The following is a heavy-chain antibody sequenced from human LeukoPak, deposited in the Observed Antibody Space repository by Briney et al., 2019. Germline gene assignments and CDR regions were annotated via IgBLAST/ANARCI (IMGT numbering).Heavy chain of an antibody. CDR2: ISASSGST. Sequence: PGGSLILSCAASGFIFSNNALSWVRQAPGKGLEWVSAISASSGSTYYADSVKARFTISRDNSKNTLYLKMNSLRAEDTAVYFCAKGLYYKDSSGYPAWGQGTLVTVSS. CDR3: AKGLYYKDSSGYPA. D-gene: IGHD3-22*01. V-gene: IGHV3-23*01. J-gene: IGHJ5*02. CDR1: GFIFSNNA.